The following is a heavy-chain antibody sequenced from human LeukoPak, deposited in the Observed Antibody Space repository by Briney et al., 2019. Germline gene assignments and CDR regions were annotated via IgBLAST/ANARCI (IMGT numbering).Heavy chain of an antibody. CDR3: AKSLVVGADAFDI. CDR2: ISGSGGST. Sequence: GGSLRLSCAASGFTFSSYAMNWVRQAPGKRLEWVSAISGSGGSTYYADSVKGRFAISRDNSKNTLYLQMNSLRAEDTALYYCAKSLVVGADAFDIWGQGTMVTVSS. D-gene: IGHD1-26*01. V-gene: IGHV3-23*01. J-gene: IGHJ3*02. CDR1: GFTFSSYA.